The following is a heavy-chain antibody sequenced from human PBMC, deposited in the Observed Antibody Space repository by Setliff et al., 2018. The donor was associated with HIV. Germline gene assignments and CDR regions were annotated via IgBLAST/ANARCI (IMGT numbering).Heavy chain of an antibody. Sequence: SETLSLTCAVYGGSFSGYYWSWIRQSPRNRLEWIGERSDSGSTNYNPSLGSRVTISMDTSKNQFSLRLSYVTAADTAMYYCARGTKFVWGRWFDPWGQGTPVTVSS. CDR3: ARGTKFVWGRWFDP. D-gene: IGHD3-16*01. V-gene: IGHV4-34*01. CDR1: GGSFSGYY. J-gene: IGHJ5*02. CDR2: RSDSGST.